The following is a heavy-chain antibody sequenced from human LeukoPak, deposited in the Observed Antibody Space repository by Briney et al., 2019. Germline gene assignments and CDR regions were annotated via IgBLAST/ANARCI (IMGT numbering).Heavy chain of an antibody. J-gene: IGHJ4*02. CDR2: IKEDEDKK. V-gene: IGHV3-7*01. Sequence: GGSLRLSCATSGFSLTNYWMSWVRQAPGKGLEWVASIKEDEDKKTYVNSVKGRFTVSGDNAKSSLYLQMNSLRAEDTAVYYCARDGDSGSYFDYWGQGTLVTVSS. D-gene: IGHD1-26*01. CDR3: ARDGDSGSYFDY. CDR1: GFSLTNYW.